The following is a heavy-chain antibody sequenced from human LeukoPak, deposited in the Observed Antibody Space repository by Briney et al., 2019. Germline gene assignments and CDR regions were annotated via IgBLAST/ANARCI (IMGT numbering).Heavy chain of an antibody. D-gene: IGHD6-6*01. CDR2: IKQDGSEK. CDR1: GFTFSRYW. V-gene: IGHV3-7*01. CDR3: ARESFAARWD. Sequence: GGSLRLSCAASGFTFSRYWMSWVRQAPGKGLEWVANIKQDGSEKDYVDSVKGRFTISRDNAKNSLYLQMNSLTAEHTAVYYCARESFAARWDWGQGTLVTVSS. J-gene: IGHJ4*02.